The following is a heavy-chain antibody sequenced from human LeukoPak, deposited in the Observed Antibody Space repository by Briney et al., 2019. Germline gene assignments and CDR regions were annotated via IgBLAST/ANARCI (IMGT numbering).Heavy chain of an antibody. CDR1: GYTFTTYY. CDR2: ISPSGAIT. V-gene: IGHV1-46*01. CDR3: ARVRDGYNDAYDI. D-gene: IGHD5-24*01. J-gene: IGHJ3*02. Sequence: GASVKVSCEASGYTFTTYYIHWVRQAPGQGLEWMGIISPSGAITSYAQKFQGRVTMTSDMSTRTVYMELSSLRSEDTALYYCARVRDGYNDAYDIWGQGTLVTVSS.